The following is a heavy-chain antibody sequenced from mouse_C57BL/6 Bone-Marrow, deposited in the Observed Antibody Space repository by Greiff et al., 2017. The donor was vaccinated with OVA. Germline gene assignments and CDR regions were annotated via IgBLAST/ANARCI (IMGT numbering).Heavy chain of an antibody. J-gene: IGHJ1*03. V-gene: IGHV14-4*01. CDR1: GFNIKDAY. CDR3: TTNIYYGSSPYWYFDV. D-gene: IGHD1-1*01. Sequence: EVQLQQSGAELVRPGASVKLSCTASGFNIKDAYMHWVKQRPEQGLEWIGWIDPENGDTEYASKFQGKATITADTTSNTAYLQLSSLTSEDTAVYYCTTNIYYGSSPYWYFDVWGTGTTVTVSS. CDR2: IDPENGDT.